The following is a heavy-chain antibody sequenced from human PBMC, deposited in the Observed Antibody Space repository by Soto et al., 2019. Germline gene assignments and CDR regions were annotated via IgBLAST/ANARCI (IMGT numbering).Heavy chain of an antibody. CDR1: GGSINSGGYY. J-gene: IGHJ6*02. D-gene: IGHD3-10*01. CDR2: IYYSGST. Sequence: SETLSLTCTVSGGSINSGGYYWSWIRQHPGKGLEWIGYIYYSGSTYYNPSLKSRVTISVDTSKNQFSLKLSSVTAADTAVYYCARDRITMVRGIDGMDVWGQGTTVTVSS. V-gene: IGHV4-31*03. CDR3: ARDRITMVRGIDGMDV.